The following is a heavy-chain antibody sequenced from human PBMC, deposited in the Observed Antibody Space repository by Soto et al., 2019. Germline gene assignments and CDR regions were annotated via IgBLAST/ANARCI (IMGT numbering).Heavy chain of an antibody. D-gene: IGHD3-9*01. V-gene: IGHV3-15*01. CDR3: TKGRYDDILPGYHNDAD. Sequence: GGYLRLSCVASGFNLSHPWMTWVRQAAGKGLEWVGRIKSKTDGGTADYAAPVKGRATISRDDSKNTVYLQMNSLKTEDTAVYYCTKGRYDDILPGYHNDADWGKGALGTV. CDR1: GFNLSHPW. J-gene: IGHJ4*02. CDR2: IKSKTDGGTA.